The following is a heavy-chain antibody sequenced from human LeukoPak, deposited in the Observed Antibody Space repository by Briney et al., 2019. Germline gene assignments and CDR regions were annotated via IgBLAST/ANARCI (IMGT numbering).Heavy chain of an antibody. CDR3: ARTYDFGRGPPGDAYDN. Sequence: GGSLRLSCAASGFTFTIFGLNWVRHAPGKVPEWVSYIDARSGITYYADSVQGRFTISRDNAQESVFLQMNSLRADDTAVYYCARTYDFGRGPPGDAYDNWGPGTLVTASS. D-gene: IGHD3-3*01. CDR2: IDARSGIT. J-gene: IGHJ3*02. CDR1: GFTFTIFG. V-gene: IGHV3-48*01.